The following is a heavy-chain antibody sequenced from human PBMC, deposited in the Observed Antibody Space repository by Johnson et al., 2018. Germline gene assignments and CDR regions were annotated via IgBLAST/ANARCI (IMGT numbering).Heavy chain of an antibody. J-gene: IGHJ6*03. CDR1: GFTFRDYY. CDR3: VRGALEKATIRYGMDV. D-gene: IGHD5-24*01. Sequence: QVQLQESGGGLVKPGESLRLSCAASGFTFRDYYMNWVRQAPGKGLEWLSYSGRSCSVVGYADSVKGRFTISRADGKNSMYLQRNSLRVEDTAVYYCVRGALEKATIRYGMDVWGKGTTVTVSS. V-gene: IGHV3-11*01. CDR2: SGRSCSVV.